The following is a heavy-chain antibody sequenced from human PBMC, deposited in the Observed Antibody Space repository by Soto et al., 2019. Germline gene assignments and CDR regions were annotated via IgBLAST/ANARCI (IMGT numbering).Heavy chain of an antibody. Sequence: PSETLSLTCSVSGGSVSSDSYYWSWIRQPPGAGLEWIGYIYFSGTTNYNPSLKSRVTISVDSSKNQFSLKLSSVTAADTAVYYCARHGSGYYYYYYGMDVWGQGTTVTVSS. CDR3: ARHGSGYYYYYYGMDV. J-gene: IGHJ6*02. CDR2: IYFSGTT. D-gene: IGHD3-10*01. CDR1: GGSVSSDSYY. V-gene: IGHV4-61*01.